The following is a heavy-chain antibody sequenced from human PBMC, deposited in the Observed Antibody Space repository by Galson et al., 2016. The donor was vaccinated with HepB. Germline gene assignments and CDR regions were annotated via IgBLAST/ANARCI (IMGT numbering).Heavy chain of an antibody. J-gene: IGHJ4*02. V-gene: IGHV3-66*02. CDR1: GFTVSSNY. CDR2: IYSGGTT. Sequence: SLRLSCAASGFTVSSNYMTWVRQAPGKGLEYVSVIYSGGTTYYADSVKGRFTISRDNSKNTLFLQMNTLRAGDTAVFYCARDDFWTGRPSASCSFDYWGQGTLVTVSS. CDR3: ARDDFWTGRPSASCSFDY. D-gene: IGHD3/OR15-3a*01.